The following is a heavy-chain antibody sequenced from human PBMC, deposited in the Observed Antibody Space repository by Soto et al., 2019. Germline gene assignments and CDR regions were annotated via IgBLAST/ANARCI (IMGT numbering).Heavy chain of an antibody. J-gene: IGHJ3*02. CDR1: GFSLSTRGVG. CDR2: IHWDDEK. Sequence: QITLKESGPPLVKPTQTLTLTCSFSGFSLSTRGVGVAWIRQPPGKALECLALIHWDDEKRYSPSLKSRLTITKDTSKNQVVLTMTNMDPVDTATYYCAHRPYPHAFDIWGQGTMVTVSS. V-gene: IGHV2-5*02. D-gene: IGHD2-2*02. CDR3: AHRPYPHAFDI.